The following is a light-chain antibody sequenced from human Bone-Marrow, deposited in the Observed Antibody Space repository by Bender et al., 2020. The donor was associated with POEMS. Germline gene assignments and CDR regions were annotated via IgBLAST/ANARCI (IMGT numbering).Light chain of an antibody. CDR2: EVI. CDR1: SSDVGTYNY. V-gene: IGLV2-8*01. Sequence: QSALTQPPSASGSPGQSVTISCTGTSSDVGTYNYVSWYQQHPGKAPKLLIYEVIKRPSGVPDRFSGSKSGNTASLRISGLQAEDEADYVCCSYAGSRTWVFGGGTKLTVL. CDR3: CSYAGSRTWV. J-gene: IGLJ3*02.